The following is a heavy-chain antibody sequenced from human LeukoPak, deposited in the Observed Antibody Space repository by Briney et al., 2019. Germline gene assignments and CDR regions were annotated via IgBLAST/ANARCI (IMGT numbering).Heavy chain of an antibody. Sequence: WETLSLTCAVSGVPISSSNWWSGVRPPAGTGLEWIWEIYHSGSTNYDPSLKRRVTISVDKSKNQFSLKLSTVSAADTAVYYYSREGWFGELFSNWFDPWGQGTLVTVSA. J-gene: IGHJ5*02. CDR2: IYHSGST. D-gene: IGHD3-10*01. V-gene: IGHV4-4*02. CDR1: GVPISSSNW. CDR3: SREGWFGELFSNWFDP.